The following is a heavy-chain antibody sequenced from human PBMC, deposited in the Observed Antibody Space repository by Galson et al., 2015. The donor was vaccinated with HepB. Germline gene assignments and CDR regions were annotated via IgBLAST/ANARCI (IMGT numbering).Heavy chain of an antibody. D-gene: IGHD4-17*01. CDR3: ARDPAVTTNPYYYSGMDV. Sequence: TLSLTCTVSGGSISSGGYYWTWIRQHPGKGLEWIGYIDYSGSTFYNPSLESRVTISADTSKNQFSLKLSSVTAADTAVYYCARDPAVTTNPYYYSGMDVWGQGTTVTVSS. J-gene: IGHJ6*02. V-gene: IGHV4-31*03. CDR1: GGSISSGGYY. CDR2: IDYSGST.